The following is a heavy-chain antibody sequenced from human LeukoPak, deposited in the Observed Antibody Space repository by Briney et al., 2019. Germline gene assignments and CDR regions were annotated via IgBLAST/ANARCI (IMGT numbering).Heavy chain of an antibody. CDR2: ISGSSTHT. CDR3: ARGRYNYGL. D-gene: IGHD5-18*01. CDR1: GFTFSDYY. V-gene: IGHV3-11*06. J-gene: IGHJ4*02. Sequence: GGSLRLSCAASGFTFSDYYMSWIRQAPGKGLEWLSYISGSSTHTNYADSVKGRFTISRDNAKNSPYLQMNSLSAEDTAVYYCARGRYNYGLWGQGTLVTVSS.